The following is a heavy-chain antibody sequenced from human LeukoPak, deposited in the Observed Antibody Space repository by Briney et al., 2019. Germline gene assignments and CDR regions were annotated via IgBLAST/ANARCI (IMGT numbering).Heavy chain of an antibody. D-gene: IGHD5-18*01. CDR1: GFTFDDYA. CDR3: AKDNGIPSGWFDP. CDR2: ISWNSGSI. V-gene: IGHV3-9*01. Sequence: HPGGSLRLSCAASGFTFDDYAMHWVRQAPGKGLEWVSGISWNSGSIGYADSVKGRFTISRDNAKNSLYLQMNSLRAEDTALYYCAKDNGIPSGWFDPWGQGTLVTVSS. J-gene: IGHJ5*02.